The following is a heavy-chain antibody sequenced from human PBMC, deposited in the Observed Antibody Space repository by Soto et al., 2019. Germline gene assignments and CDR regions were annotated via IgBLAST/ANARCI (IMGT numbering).Heavy chain of an antibody. V-gene: IGHV3-74*03. Sequence: GGSLRLSCAASGFTLSTYWMHWVRQAPGKGLVWVSRINRDGSDITYADSVKGRFTVSRDNAKSTLYLQMNSLRAEDTAAYYCARDHDYLDGSGYHRDAFDLWGQGTMVTVSS. CDR3: ARDHDYLDGSGYHRDAFDL. J-gene: IGHJ3*01. D-gene: IGHD3-22*01. CDR1: GFTLSTYW. CDR2: INRDGSDI.